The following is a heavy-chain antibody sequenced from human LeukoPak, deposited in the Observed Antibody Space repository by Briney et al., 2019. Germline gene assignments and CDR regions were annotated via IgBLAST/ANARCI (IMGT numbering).Heavy chain of an antibody. CDR2: IYPGDSDT. CDR1: GHSVTSYW. V-gene: IGHV5-51*01. CDR3: ARGSIAGATRNYFDY. D-gene: IGHD1-7*01. J-gene: IGHJ4*02. Sequence: GESLKISCKGSGHSVTSYWIGWVRPMPGKGLEWMGIIYPGDSDTRYSPSFQGQVTISADKSINTAYLQWSSLKASDTAMYYCARGSIAGATRNYFDYWGQGTLVTVSS.